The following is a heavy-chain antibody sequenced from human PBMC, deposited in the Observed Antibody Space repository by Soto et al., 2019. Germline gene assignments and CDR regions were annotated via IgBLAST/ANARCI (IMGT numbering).Heavy chain of an antibody. CDR2: INPNTGGT. Sequence: QVQLVQSGAEVKRPGTSMKVSCKASGYIFTSYYIHWVRQVPGQGLEGMGWINPNTGGTNYAQRFEGRLTMTRDTSISTAYIELSRLTSDDTAIYFCARVRPRREFDPWGQGTLVTVSS. J-gene: IGHJ5*02. CDR1: GYIFTSYY. V-gene: IGHV1-2*02. CDR3: ARVRPRREFDP.